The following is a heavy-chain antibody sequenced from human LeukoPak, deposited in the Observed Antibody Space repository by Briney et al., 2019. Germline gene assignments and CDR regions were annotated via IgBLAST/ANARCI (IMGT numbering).Heavy chain of an antibody. Sequence: GGSLRLSCAASAFTFSHYGMHWVRQAPGKGLEWVAFIRYDGSNKYYADSVKGRFTISRDNSKNTLYLQMNSLRAEDTAVYYCAKAGGLDSSSWYDLLDYWGQGTLVTVSS. D-gene: IGHD6-13*01. CDR1: AFTFSHYG. CDR2: IRYDGSNK. J-gene: IGHJ4*02. CDR3: AKAGGLDSSSWYDLLDY. V-gene: IGHV3-30*02.